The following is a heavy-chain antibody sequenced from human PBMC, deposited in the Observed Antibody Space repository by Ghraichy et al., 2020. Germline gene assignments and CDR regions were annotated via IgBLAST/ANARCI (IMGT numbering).Heavy chain of an antibody. CDR1: GGSFSGYY. J-gene: IGHJ4*02. V-gene: IGHV4-34*01. D-gene: IGHD6-13*01. CDR2: INHSGST. CDR3: ARTRSIAAAGRSTTSPFDY. Sequence: GSLRLSCAVYGGSFSGYYWSWIRQPPGKGLEWIGEINHSGSTNYNPSLKSRVTISVDTSKNQFSLKLSSVTAADTAVYYCARTRSIAAAGRSTTSPFDYWGQGTLVTVSS.